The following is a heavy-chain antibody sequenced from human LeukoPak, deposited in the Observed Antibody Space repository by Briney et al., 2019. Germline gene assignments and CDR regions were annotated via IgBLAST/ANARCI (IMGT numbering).Heavy chain of an antibody. Sequence: ASVKVSCKVSGYTLTELSMHWVRQAPGKGLEWMGGFDPEDGETIYAQKFQGRVTMIEDTSTDTAYMELSSLRSEDTAVYYCATDRNYDILTGYYSPSHWFDPWGQGTLVTVSS. J-gene: IGHJ5*02. D-gene: IGHD3-9*01. V-gene: IGHV1-24*01. CDR3: ATDRNYDILTGYYSPSHWFDP. CDR1: GYTLTELS. CDR2: FDPEDGET.